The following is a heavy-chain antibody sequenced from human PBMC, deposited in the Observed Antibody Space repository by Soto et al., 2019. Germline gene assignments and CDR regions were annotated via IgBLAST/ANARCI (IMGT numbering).Heavy chain of an antibody. J-gene: IGHJ6*02. D-gene: IGHD6-13*01. Sequence: SETLSLTCSVSGGSVSSSNYCWGWFRQPPGKRLEWIGDICYSGSSNYNPSLKSRVTISVDTSKNQFSLKLSSVTAADTAVYHCGNLAAAADYYGLDVWGQGTTVTVSS. CDR3: GNLAAAADYYGLDV. CDR1: GGSVSSSNYC. V-gene: IGHV4-61*01. CDR2: ICYSGSS.